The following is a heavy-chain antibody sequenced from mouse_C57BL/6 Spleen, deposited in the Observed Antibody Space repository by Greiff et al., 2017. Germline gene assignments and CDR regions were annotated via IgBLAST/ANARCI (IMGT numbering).Heavy chain of an antibody. Sequence: VQLQQPGAELVKPGASVKMSCKASGYTFTSYWITWVKQRPGQGLEWIGDIYPGSGSTNYNEKFKSKATLTVDTSSSTAYMQLSSLTSEDSAVYYCARSETGSSPFAYWGQGTLVTVSA. D-gene: IGHD1-1*01. J-gene: IGHJ3*01. CDR1: GYTFTSYW. CDR2: IYPGSGST. V-gene: IGHV1-55*01. CDR3: ARSETGSSPFAY.